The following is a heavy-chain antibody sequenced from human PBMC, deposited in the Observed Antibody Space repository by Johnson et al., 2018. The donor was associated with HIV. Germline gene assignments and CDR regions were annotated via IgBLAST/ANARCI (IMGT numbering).Heavy chain of an antibody. J-gene: IGHJ3*01. D-gene: IGHD5-18*01. V-gene: IGHV3-30*02. CDR1: GFIFSSYD. Sequence: QVQLVESGGGVVQPGESLRLSCAASGFIFSSYDMHWVRQAPGKGLEWVAFIRYDGSNNYYIESVKGRFTISRDNSKNTLYLQMNSMRAEDTAVYYCAKGEAQEGWIQLGSYAFDFWGRGTMVTVSS. CDR2: IRYDGSNN. CDR3: AKGEAQEGWIQLGSYAFDF.